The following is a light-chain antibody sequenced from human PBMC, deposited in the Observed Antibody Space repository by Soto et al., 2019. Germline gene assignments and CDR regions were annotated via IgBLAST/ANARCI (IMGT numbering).Light chain of an antibody. Sequence: XLSLSPGERATLSCRASQSISTSYLAWYQQKPGQAPRLLIYGTSSRATGIPDRFSGSGSGTDFPLTISRLEPEDFAVYYCQQFGSSPYTFGQGTKLEIK. CDR3: QQFGSSPYT. CDR2: GTS. J-gene: IGKJ2*01. CDR1: QSISTSY. V-gene: IGKV3-20*01.